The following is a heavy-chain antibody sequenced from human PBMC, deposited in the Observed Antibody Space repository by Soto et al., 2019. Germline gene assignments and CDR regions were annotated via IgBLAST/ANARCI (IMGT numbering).Heavy chain of an antibody. V-gene: IGHV3-11*01. CDR1: GFTLYDYY. Sequence: QVQLVESGGGLVKPGGSLRLSCAASGFTLYDYYMAWIRQAPGKGLEWVSYISDTGRTIYYADSARGRFTISRVNGKNSLYLQMNRLRAEDAAVYYCARYRAYGGNSGLDYWGQGTLVTVSS. D-gene: IGHD4-17*01. CDR3: ARYRAYGGNSGLDY. CDR2: ISDTGRTI. J-gene: IGHJ4*02.